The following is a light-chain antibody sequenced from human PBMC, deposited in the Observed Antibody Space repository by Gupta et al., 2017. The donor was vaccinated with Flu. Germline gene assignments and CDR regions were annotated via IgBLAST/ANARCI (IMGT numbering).Light chain of an antibody. CDR3: LQDNSYFYS. CDR1: QSISSW. CDR2: KAS. V-gene: IGKV1-5*03. J-gene: IGKJ2*03. Sequence: PSTLSASVGDRVTITCRASQSISSWLAWYQQKPGKAPKLLIYKASSLLSGVPSRFSGSGSGTEFTLTISSLQPDDFATYYCLQDNSYFYSFGQGTKLEIK.